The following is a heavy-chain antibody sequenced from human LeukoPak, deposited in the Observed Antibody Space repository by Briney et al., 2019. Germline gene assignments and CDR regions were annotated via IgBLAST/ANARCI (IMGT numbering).Heavy chain of an antibody. CDR2: ISGSGGST. CDR1: GFTFSSYA. Sequence: GGSLRLSCAASGFTFSSYAMSWVRQAPGKGLEWVSGISGSGGSTDYADSVKARFTISRDNSMNTLYLQMNSLRAEDTALYYCAKDKRTGSYYDILTGQGGFDYWGQGTLVTVSS. J-gene: IGHJ4*02. V-gene: IGHV3-23*01. D-gene: IGHD3-9*01. CDR3: AKDKRTGSYYDILTGQGGFDY.